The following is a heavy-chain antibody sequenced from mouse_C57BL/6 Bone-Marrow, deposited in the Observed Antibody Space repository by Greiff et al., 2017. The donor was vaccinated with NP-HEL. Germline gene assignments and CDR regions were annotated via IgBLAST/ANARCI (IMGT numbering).Heavy chain of an antibody. J-gene: IGHJ1*03. CDR3: ARSRLYSSSYVKYFDV. CDR1: GYAFTNYL. V-gene: IGHV1-54*01. CDR2: INPGSGGT. Sequence: QVQLQQSGAELVRPGTSVKVSCKASGYAFTNYLIEWVKQRPGQGLEWIGVINPGSGGTNYNEKFKGKATLTADKSSSTAYMQLSSLTSEDSAVYFCARSRLYSSSYVKYFDVWGTGTTVTVSS. D-gene: IGHD1-1*01.